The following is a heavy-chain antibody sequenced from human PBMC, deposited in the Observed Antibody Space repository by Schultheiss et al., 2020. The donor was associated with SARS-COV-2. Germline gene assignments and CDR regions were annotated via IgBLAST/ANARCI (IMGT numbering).Heavy chain of an antibody. CDR1: GFTFSSYW. J-gene: IGHJ4*02. CDR3: AREETPVFIWSAKDYFDY. Sequence: GGSLRLSCAASGFTFSSYWMHWVRQAPGKGLEWVSTISGSGGSTYNADSVKGRFTISRDNAKNTLYLQMNSLRAEDTAVYYCAREETPVFIWSAKDYFDYWGQGTLVTVSS. CDR2: ISGSGGST. D-gene: IGHD3-10*01. V-gene: IGHV3-74*01.